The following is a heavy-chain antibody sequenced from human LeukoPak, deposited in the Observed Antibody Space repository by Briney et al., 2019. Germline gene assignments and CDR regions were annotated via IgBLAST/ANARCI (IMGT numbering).Heavy chain of an antibody. V-gene: IGHV3-23*01. CDR2: IGGGGAGT. Sequence: GGSLRLSCAVSRFTLSTYAMAWVRQAPGKGLEWVSTIGGGGAGTYYADSVKGRFTISRDSSKDTLYLQMNSLRAEDTAVYYCAKTHGDYVYYFFYAMDVWGQGTTVTVSS. J-gene: IGHJ6*02. CDR1: RFTLSTYA. D-gene: IGHD4-17*01. CDR3: AKTHGDYVYYFFYAMDV.